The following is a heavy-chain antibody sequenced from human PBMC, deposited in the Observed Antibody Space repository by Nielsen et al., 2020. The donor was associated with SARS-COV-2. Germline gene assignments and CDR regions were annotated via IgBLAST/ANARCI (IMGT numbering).Heavy chain of an antibody. CDR1: GFTFTSSA. J-gene: IGHJ4*02. CDR3: AAEVGGSYFDY. Sequence: SVKVSCKASGFTFTSSAVQWVRQARGQRLEWIGWIVVGSGNSNYAQKFRERVTITRDMSTSTAYMELSSLRSEDTAVYYCAAEVGGSYFDYWGQGTLVTVSS. V-gene: IGHV1-58*01. D-gene: IGHD1-26*01. CDR2: IVVGSGNS.